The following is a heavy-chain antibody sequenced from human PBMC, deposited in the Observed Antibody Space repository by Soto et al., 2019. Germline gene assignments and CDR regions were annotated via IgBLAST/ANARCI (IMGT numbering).Heavy chain of an antibody. D-gene: IGHD2-15*01. CDR2: IYHGVTT. CDR1: GYSISSGSY. V-gene: IGHV4-38-2*02. J-gene: IGHJ4*01. CDR3: AKAQVMVVAVSTFDY. Sequence: SETLSLTCTVSGYSISSGSYWGWIRQPPGKGPEWIASIYHGVTTFYNPSLKKRVTISVDKSTIQFPLNLRSVTAADTAVYYCAKAQVMVVAVSTFDYSGHGTLVTVSS.